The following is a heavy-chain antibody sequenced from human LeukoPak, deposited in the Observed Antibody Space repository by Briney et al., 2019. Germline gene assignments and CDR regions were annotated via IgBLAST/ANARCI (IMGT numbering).Heavy chain of an antibody. D-gene: IGHD2-2*02. J-gene: IGHJ1*01. Sequence: GGSLRLSCAASGFTFSSYHMNWVRQAPGKGLEWVSSINSSSSYTHYADSVKGRFTISRDNAKNSLYLQMNSLRAEDTAVYYCARHVGYCSSTSCYTPYYFQHWGQGTLVTVSS. V-gene: IGHV3-21*01. CDR1: GFTFSSYH. CDR3: ARHVGYCSSTSCYTPYYFQH. CDR2: INSSSSYT.